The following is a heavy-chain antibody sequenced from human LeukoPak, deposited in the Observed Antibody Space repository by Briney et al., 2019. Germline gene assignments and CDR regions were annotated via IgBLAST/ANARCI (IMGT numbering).Heavy chain of an antibody. CDR1: GYTFTNYW. V-gene: IGHV5-51*01. J-gene: IGHJ6*02. Sequence: GESLKISCKGFGYTFTNYWIGWVRQMPGKGLEWMGIIYPGDSDTRYSPSFQGQVTISADKSISTAYLQWSSLKASDTAMYYCARHRVVVVAASDYYYYGMDVWGQGTTVTVSS. D-gene: IGHD2-15*01. CDR3: ARHRVVVVAASDYYYYGMDV. CDR2: IYPGDSDT.